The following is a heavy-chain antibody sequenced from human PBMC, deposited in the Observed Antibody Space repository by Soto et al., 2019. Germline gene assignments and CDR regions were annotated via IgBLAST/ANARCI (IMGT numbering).Heavy chain of an antibody. Sequence: HPGGSLRLSCAASGFTFSSYGMHWVRQAPGKGLEWVAVISYDGSNKYYADSVKGRFTISRDNSKNTLYLQMNSLRAEDTAVYYCAKLMKGNWYDILTGSHDYWGQGTLVTVSS. CDR1: GFTFSSYG. D-gene: IGHD3-9*01. CDR3: AKLMKGNWYDILTGSHDY. CDR2: ISYDGSNK. V-gene: IGHV3-30*18. J-gene: IGHJ4*02.